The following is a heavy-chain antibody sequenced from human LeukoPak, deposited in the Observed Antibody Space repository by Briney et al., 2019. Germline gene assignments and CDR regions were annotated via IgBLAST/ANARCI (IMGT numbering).Heavy chain of an antibody. D-gene: IGHD6-13*01. Sequence: ASVKVSCRSSGYTFTTYGITWVRRAPGQGLGWMGWISTYNGNTNYAQKLQGRVTMTTDTSTSTAYMELRSLRSDDTAVYYCAITNQGSIAAAATGYWGQGTLVTVSS. CDR3: AITNQGSIAAAATGY. J-gene: IGHJ4*02. V-gene: IGHV1-18*01. CDR2: ISTYNGNT. CDR1: GYTFTTYG.